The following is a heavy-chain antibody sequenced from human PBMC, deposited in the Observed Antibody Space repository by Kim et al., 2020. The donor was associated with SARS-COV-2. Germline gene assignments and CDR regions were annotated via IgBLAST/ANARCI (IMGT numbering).Heavy chain of an antibody. CDR3: AKDPYEGAFDV. J-gene: IGHJ3*01. Sequence: NEQYADSVKRRFIISRDKSKNTLYLQMNSLRSEDKAVYYCAKDPYEGAFDVWGQGTMVTVSP. D-gene: IGHD3-22*01. V-gene: IGHV3-30*02. CDR2: NE.